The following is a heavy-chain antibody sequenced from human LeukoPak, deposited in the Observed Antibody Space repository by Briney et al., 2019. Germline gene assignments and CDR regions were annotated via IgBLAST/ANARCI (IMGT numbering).Heavy chain of an antibody. Sequence: WASVKVSCKASGYTFTGYYMHWVRQAPGQGLEWMGWINPNSGGTNYAQKFQGRVTMTRDTSISTAYMELSSLRSEDTAVYYCARTHIVVVVAATFFGWFDPWGQGTLVTVSS. CDR3: ARTHIVVVVAATFFGWFDP. J-gene: IGHJ5*02. CDR2: INPNSGGT. D-gene: IGHD2-15*01. V-gene: IGHV1-2*02. CDR1: GYTFTGYY.